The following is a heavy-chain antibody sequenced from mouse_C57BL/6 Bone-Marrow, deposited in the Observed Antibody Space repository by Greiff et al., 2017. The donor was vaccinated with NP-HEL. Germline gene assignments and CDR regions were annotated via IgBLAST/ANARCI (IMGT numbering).Heavy chain of an antibody. CDR3: AGLYDYDVNYFDY. CDR1: GYTFTSYW. D-gene: IGHD2-4*01. Sequence: VQLHQSGAELAKPGASVKLSCKASGYTFTSYWMHWVKQRPGQGLEWIGYINPSSGYTKYNQKFKDKATLTADKSSSTAYMQLSSLTYEDSAVYYCAGLYDYDVNYFDYWGQGTTLTVSS. CDR2: INPSSGYT. J-gene: IGHJ2*01. V-gene: IGHV1-7*01.